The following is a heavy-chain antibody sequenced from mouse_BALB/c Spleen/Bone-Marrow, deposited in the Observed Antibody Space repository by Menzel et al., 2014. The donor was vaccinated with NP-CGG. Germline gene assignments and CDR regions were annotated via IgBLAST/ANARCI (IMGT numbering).Heavy chain of an antibody. J-gene: IGHJ4*01. D-gene: IGHD1-1*02. V-gene: IGHV1S72*01. CDR2: IYPSDSET. Sequence: QVQLKQSGAELVKPGAPVKLSCKASGYTFTAYWMHWVKQRPGRGPEWIGRIYPSDSETHYNQKFKDKATLTVDTSSSTAYIQLSSRTSEEAAVDYCGRALGEDDDYAMDYWGQGTSVTVSS. CDR1: GYTFTAYW. CDR3: GRALGEDDDYAMDY.